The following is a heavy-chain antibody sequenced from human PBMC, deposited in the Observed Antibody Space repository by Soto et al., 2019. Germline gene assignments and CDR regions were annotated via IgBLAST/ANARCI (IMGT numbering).Heavy chain of an antibody. V-gene: IGHV1-18*01. J-gene: IGHJ4*02. Sequence: QVQLVQSGAELKKPGASVKVSCKASGYTFINYGIGWVRQAPGQGLEWMGWISAYNGVTHYPQKFQDRVTMTIDTPTSTAYMELRSLTSDDTAIYHCARGFRTLPFDYWGQGTLVTVSS. CDR2: ISAYNGVT. CDR1: GYTFINYG. CDR3: ARGFRTLPFDY.